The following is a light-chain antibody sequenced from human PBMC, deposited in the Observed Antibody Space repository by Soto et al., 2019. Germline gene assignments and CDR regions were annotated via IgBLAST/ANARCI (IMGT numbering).Light chain of an antibody. V-gene: IGKV3-20*01. CDR1: QSVSSSY. Sequence: EIVLTHAPGTLSLSTGERATLSCRASQSVSSSYLAWYQQKPGQAPRLLIYGASSRATGIPDRFSGSGSGTDFTLTISRLEPEDFAVYYCQQYGSSPSITFGQGTRLEIK. CDR3: QQYGSSPSIT. J-gene: IGKJ5*01. CDR2: GAS.